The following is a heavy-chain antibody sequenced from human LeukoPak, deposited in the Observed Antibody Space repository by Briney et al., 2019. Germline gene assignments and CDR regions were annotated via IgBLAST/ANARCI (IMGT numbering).Heavy chain of an antibody. CDR3: ARLIWSGYSNSDCRFDY. D-gene: IGHD3-3*01. CDR2: IYPGDSDT. CDR1: GYSFTSYW. V-gene: IGHV5-51*01. Sequence: GESLKISCKGSGYSFTSYWIGWVRQMPGKVLEWMGIIYPGDSDTRYSPSFQGQVTISADKSISTAYLQWSSLKASDTAMYYCARLIWSGYSNSDCRFDYWGQGTLVTVSS. J-gene: IGHJ4*02.